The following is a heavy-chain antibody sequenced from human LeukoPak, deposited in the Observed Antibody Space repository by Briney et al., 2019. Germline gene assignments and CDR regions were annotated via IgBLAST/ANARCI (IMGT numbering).Heavy chain of an antibody. D-gene: IGHD2-2*01. Sequence: PGGSLRLSCTASGFTFSGYVMSWVRQTPGKGLQWVSAISGSGGNTYYADSVKGRFTISRDNSKSTLYLQMNSLRGDDTAVYYCAKELLPAAPQYYFDYWGQGTLVTVSS. CDR2: ISGSGGNT. CDR3: AKELLPAAPQYYFDY. CDR1: GFTFSGYV. J-gene: IGHJ4*02. V-gene: IGHV3-23*01.